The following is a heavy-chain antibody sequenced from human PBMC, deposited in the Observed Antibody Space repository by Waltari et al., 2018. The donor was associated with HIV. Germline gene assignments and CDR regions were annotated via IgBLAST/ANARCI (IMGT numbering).Heavy chain of an antibody. Sequence: QVQLQQWGARQLKASDTLSLTCAVYGGSFSGYYWTWIRQSPGKGLEWLGEINHSGTTNYSPSLKSRVTISRDTSKNQFALKLTSVTAADTAVYYWAREAGYNSGWYGGYYFDFWGQGALVTVSS. CDR3: AREAGYNSGWYGGYYFDF. CDR2: INHSGTT. J-gene: IGHJ4*02. D-gene: IGHD6-19*01. V-gene: IGHV4-34*02. CDR1: GGSFSGYY.